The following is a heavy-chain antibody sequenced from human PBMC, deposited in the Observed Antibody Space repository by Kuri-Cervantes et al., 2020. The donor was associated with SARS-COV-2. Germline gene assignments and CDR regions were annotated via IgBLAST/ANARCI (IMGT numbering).Heavy chain of an antibody. CDR1: GGTFSSYA. D-gene: IGHD2-15*01. CDR3: ARDRHCSGGSCYSGGRTKTFDY. V-gene: IGHV1-69*13. Sequence: SVKVSCKASGGTFSSYAISWVRQAPGQGLEWMGGIIPIFGTANYAQKFQGRVTITADESTSTAYMELSSLRSEDTAVYYCARDRHCSGGSCYSGGRTKTFDYWGQGTLVTVSS. J-gene: IGHJ4*02. CDR2: IIPIFGTA.